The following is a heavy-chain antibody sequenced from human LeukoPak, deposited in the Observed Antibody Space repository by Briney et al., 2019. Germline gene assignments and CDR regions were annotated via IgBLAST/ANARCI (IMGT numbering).Heavy chain of an antibody. D-gene: IGHD4-11*01. CDR2: IYHSGST. V-gene: IGHV4-30-2*01. J-gene: IGHJ5*02. CDR1: GGSISSGGYS. CDR3: ARGHGDYSFWFDP. Sequence: PSQTLYLTCAVSGGSISSGGYSWSWIRQPPGKGLEWIGYIYHSGSTYYNPSLKSRVTISVDRSKNQFSLKLSSVTAADTAVYYCARGHGDYSFWFDPWGQGTLVTVSS.